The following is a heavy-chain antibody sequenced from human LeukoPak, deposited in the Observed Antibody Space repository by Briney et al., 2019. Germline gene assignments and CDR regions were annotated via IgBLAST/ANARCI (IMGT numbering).Heavy chain of an antibody. CDR3: ARIRGSGAYDSGYSRWDFDY. CDR2: INPNTGDT. D-gene: IGHD3-10*01. Sequence: ASVTVSCKPSGYTFTYYYFHWVRQAPGQGLEWMGWINPNTGDTNYAQKFQGRVTLTRDTSISTAYMNLSSLRSDDTAVYYCARIRGSGAYDSGYSRWDFDYWGQGTLVTVSS. CDR1: GYTFTYYY. V-gene: IGHV1-2*02. J-gene: IGHJ4*02.